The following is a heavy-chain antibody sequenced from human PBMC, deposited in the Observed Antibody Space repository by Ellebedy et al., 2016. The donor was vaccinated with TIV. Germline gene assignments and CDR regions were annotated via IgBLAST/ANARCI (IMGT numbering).Heavy chain of an antibody. CDR1: GFPFSGYA. J-gene: IGHJ4*02. D-gene: IGHD2-21*01. CDR3: ARFADCGGNCPLDN. V-gene: IGHV3-23*01. CDR2: ISSRDGRT. Sequence: GESLKISCAASGFPFSGYAMSWVRQPPGKGLEWVSSISSRDGRTYYSDSVKGRFTISRDNFGDTLFLQMNSLRAEDTAIYYCARFADCGGNCPLDNWGQGTLVTVSS.